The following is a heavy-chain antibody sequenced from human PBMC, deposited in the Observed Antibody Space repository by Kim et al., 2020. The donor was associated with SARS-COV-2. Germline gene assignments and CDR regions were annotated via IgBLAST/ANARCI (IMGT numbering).Heavy chain of an antibody. J-gene: IGHJ6*02. CDR1: GGTFSSYA. CDR3: ARGGVAGTTGGHYYYYYGMDV. CDR2: IIPIFGTA. V-gene: IGHV1-69*13. D-gene: IGHD1-1*01. Sequence: SVKVSCKASGGTFSSYAISWVRQAPGQGLEWMGGIIPIFGTANYAQKFQGRVTITADESTSTAYMELSSLRSEDTAVYYCARGGVAGTTGGHYYYYYGMDVWGQGTTVTVSS.